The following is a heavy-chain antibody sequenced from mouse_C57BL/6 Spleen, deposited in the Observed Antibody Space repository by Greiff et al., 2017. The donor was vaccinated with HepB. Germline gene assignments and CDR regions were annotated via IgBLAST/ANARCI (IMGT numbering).Heavy chain of an antibody. D-gene: IGHD2-4*01. Sequence: EVQLQESGGGLVQPGGSMKLSCVASGFTFSNYWMNWVRQSPEKGLEWVAQIRLKSDNYATHYAESVKGRFTISRDDSKSSVYLQMNNLRAEDTGIYYCTAHYDYDAAWFAYWGQGTLVTVSA. J-gene: IGHJ3*01. CDR1: GFTFSNYW. V-gene: IGHV6-3*01. CDR2: IRLKSDNYAT. CDR3: TAHYDYDAAWFAY.